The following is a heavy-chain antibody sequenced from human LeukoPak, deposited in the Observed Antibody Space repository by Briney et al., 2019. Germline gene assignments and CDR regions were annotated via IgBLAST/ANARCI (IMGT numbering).Heavy chain of an antibody. CDR3: ARGSPRDYDSSGYYYGLDP. CDR1: GGSFSGYY. J-gene: IGHJ5*02. CDR2: VSHGRNT. D-gene: IGHD3-22*01. V-gene: IGHV4-34*01. Sequence: KPSETLSLTCAVSGGSFSGYYWSWVRQPPGGGLAWIGEVSHGRNTNYHLSLKSRVTLSLDTSKNQFSLKLTSVTAADTAVYYCARGSPRDYDSSGYYYGLDPWGQGTLVAVSS.